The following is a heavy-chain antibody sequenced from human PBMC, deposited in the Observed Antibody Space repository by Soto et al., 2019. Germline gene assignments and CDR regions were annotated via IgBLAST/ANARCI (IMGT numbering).Heavy chain of an antibody. CDR2: INAGNGNT. CDR1: GYTFTSYS. V-gene: IGHV1-3*01. J-gene: IGHJ3*02. CDR3: ASSMYYYDSSGYHDAFDI. D-gene: IGHD3-22*01. Sequence: ASVKVSCKASGYTFTSYSMHWVLQAPGQRLEWMGWINAGNGNTKYSQKFQGRVTITRDTSASTAYMELSSLRSEDTAVYYCASSMYYYDSSGYHDAFDIWGQGTMVTVSS.